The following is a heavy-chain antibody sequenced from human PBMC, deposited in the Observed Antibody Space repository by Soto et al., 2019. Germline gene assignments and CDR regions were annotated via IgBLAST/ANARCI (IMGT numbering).Heavy chain of an antibody. CDR3: ARDPPRAPAGTAFDY. V-gene: IGHV3-21*01. D-gene: IGHD6-13*01. CDR2: ISSSSSYI. Sequence: EVQLVESGGGLVKPGGSLRLSCAASGFTFSSYSMNWVRQAPGKGLEWVSSISSSSSYIYYADSVKGRFTISRDNAKNSLYLQMNSLRAEDTAVYYCARDPPRAPAGTAFDYWGQGTLVTVSS. J-gene: IGHJ4*02. CDR1: GFTFSSYS.